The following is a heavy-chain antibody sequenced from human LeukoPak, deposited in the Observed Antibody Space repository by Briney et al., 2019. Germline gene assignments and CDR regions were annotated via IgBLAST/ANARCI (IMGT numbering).Heavy chain of an antibody. V-gene: IGHV1-24*01. J-gene: IGHJ3*02. CDR2: FDPEDDET. D-gene: IGHD2-21*01. CDR1: GYTLTELS. Sequence: ASVKVSCKVSGYTLTELSMHWVRQAPGKGLEWMGGFDPEDDETIYAQKFQGRVTMTEDTSTDTAYMELSSLRSEDTAVYYCATPRGEYCGGDCYSGDAFDIWGQGTMVTVSS. CDR3: ATPRGEYCGGDCYSGDAFDI.